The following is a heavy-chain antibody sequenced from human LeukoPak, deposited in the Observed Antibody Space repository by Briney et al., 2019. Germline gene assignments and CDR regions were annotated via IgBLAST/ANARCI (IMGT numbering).Heavy chain of an antibody. Sequence: ASVKVSCKASGYTFASYYVHWVRQAPGQGLEWMGIISPSGGSTSYAQKFQGRVTMTRDMSTSTVYMELSSLISEDTAVYYCARSCSGGSCYFYWGQGTLVTVSS. V-gene: IGHV1-46*01. CDR2: ISPSGGST. J-gene: IGHJ4*02. D-gene: IGHD2-15*01. CDR3: ARSCSGGSCYFY. CDR1: GYTFASYY.